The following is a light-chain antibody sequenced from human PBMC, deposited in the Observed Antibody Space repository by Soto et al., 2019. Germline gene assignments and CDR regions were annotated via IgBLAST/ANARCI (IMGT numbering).Light chain of an antibody. J-gene: IGKJ4*01. Sequence: EIVLTQSPATLSLSPGERATLSCRASQSVSSYLAWYQQKPGQAPRLLIYDTSHRATGVPARFSGSGSVADFSLTISSLEPEDFAVYYCQLHSNWPPTLTFGGGTKVEIK. V-gene: IGKV3-11*01. CDR1: QSVSSY. CDR2: DTS. CDR3: QLHSNWPPTLT.